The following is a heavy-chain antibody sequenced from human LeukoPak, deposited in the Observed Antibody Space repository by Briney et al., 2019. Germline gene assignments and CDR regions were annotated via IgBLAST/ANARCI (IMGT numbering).Heavy chain of an antibody. CDR3: ARQSPSQGTDY. CDR2: ISGGGT. J-gene: IGHJ4*02. V-gene: IGHV3-23*01. CDR1: GFTFSSYG. Sequence: GGSLRLSCTASGFTFSSYGMSWVRRAPGKGLERVSAISGGGTYYADSVKGRFTISRDNSKNTLYLQMNSLRVEDTAVYYCARQSPSQGTDYWGQGILVTVSS.